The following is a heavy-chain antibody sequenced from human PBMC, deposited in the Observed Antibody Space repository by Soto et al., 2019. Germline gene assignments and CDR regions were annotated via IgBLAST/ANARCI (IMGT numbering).Heavy chain of an antibody. V-gene: IGHV3-30-3*01. J-gene: IGHJ5*01. CDR1: GFTFSNYA. CDR3: ARDRWYSSGWFDY. CDR2: ISYDGHNK. Sequence: QVQLVESGGDVVRPGESLRLSCVASGFTFSNYAMHWVRQAPGKGLEWVAFISYDGHNKYYADSIKGRITISKDNSMNILYRQMNSLRPEDTAVYYCARDRWYSSGWFDYWGQGILVTVSS. D-gene: IGHD6-19*01.